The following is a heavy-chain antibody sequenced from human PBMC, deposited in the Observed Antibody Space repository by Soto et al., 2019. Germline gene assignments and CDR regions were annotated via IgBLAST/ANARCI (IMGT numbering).Heavy chain of an antibody. CDR1: GYSFTSYG. CDR2: ISAYNGNT. CDR3: ARGGDIVVVPAAMAYYYYGMDV. D-gene: IGHD2-2*01. J-gene: IGHJ6*02. V-gene: IGHV1-18*01. Sequence: GASVKVSCKASGYSFTSYGISWVRQAPGQGLEWMGWISAYNGNTNYAQKLQGRVTMTTDTSTSTAYMELRSLRSDDTAVYYCARGGDIVVVPAAMAYYYYGMDVWGQGTTVTVS.